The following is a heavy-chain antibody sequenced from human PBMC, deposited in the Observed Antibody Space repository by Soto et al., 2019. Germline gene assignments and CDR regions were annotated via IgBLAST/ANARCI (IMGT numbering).Heavy chain of an antibody. CDR2: IYYSGST. J-gene: IGHJ6*02. V-gene: IGHV4-31*01. CDR3: ARDQGPDSPDV. Sequence: QVQLQESGPGLVKPSQTLSLTCTVSGGSISSGGYYWSWVRQPPGKGLEWIGYIYYSGSTYYNPSLKSLVTISVDTSKNQFSLKLISVTAADTAVDYCARDQGPDSPDVWGQGTTVTVSS. D-gene: IGHD2-15*01. CDR1: GGSISSGGYY.